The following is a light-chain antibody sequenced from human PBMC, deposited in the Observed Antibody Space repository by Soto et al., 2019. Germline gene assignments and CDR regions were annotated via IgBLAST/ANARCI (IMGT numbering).Light chain of an antibody. CDR3: CSYAGNPYV. J-gene: IGLJ1*01. CDR2: DVN. Sequence: SVLTQPRSVSGSPGQSVTISCTGTSSDVGAYNYVSWYQQHPDKAPKFMIYDVNKRPSGVPDRFSGSKSGNTASLTISGLQAEDEADYYCCSYAGNPYVFGTGTKVTVL. CDR1: SSDVGAYNY. V-gene: IGLV2-11*01.